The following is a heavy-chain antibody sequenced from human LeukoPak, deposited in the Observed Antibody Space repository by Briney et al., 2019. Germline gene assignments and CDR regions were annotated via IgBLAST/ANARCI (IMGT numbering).Heavy chain of an antibody. J-gene: IGHJ3*02. CDR3: ARGGRGNLRLLRAFDI. CDR1: GGSISSYY. CDR2: IYYSGST. D-gene: IGHD1-14*01. Sequence: SETLSLTCTVSGGSISSYYWSWIRQPPGKGLEWIGYIYYSGSTNYNPSLKSRVTISVDTSKNQFSLKLSSVTAADTAVYYCARGGRGNLRLLRAFDIWGQGTMVTVSS. V-gene: IGHV4-59*01.